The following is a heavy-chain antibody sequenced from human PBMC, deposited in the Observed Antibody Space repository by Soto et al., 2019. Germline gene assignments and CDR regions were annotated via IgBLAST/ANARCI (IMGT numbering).Heavy chain of an antibody. J-gene: IGHJ4*02. V-gene: IGHV2-5*02. CDR1: GSSVSTSGVG. D-gene: IGHD6-19*01. CDR3: ARLRPIAVLGTADFDY. Sequence: QITLKESGPTLVKPTQPLTLTCTLSGSSVSTSGVGVGWIRQPPGKALEWLALIYWDDDRRYSPSLKSRLTITKDPSRNQVVMTMTNKDPVDTATYSCARLRPIAVLGTADFDYWGQGNLVTVSS. CDR2: IYWDDDR.